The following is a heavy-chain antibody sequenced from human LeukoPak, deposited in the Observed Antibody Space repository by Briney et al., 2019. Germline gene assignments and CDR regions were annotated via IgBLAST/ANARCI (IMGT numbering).Heavy chain of an antibody. D-gene: IGHD2-8*01. CDR1: GYTFTSYD. CDR3: ARGPPREIVLMVYAISYDY. V-gene: IGHV1-8*01. J-gene: IGHJ4*02. CDR2: MNPNSGNT. Sequence: GASVKVSCKASGYTFTSYDINWVRQATGQGFEWMGWMNPNSGNTGYAQRFQGRVTMTRNTSISTAYMELSSLRSEDTAVYYCARGPPREIVLMVYAISYDYWGQGTLVTVSS.